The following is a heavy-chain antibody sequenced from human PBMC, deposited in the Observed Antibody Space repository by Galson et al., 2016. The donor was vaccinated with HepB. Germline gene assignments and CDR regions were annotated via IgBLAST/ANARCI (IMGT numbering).Heavy chain of an antibody. J-gene: IGHJ4*02. V-gene: IGHV3-9*01. CDR3: AKDIYARLMLGGVIDE. CDR2: ISWNTGSI. Sequence: SLRLSCAASGFTFANHGMHWVRQAPGKGLEWISSISWNTGSIGYADSVKCRFSISRDNAKNSVYLQMNSLKAEETAFYYCAKDIYARLMLGGVIDEWGQGTLVIVSS. CDR1: GFTFANHG. D-gene: IGHD3-16*02.